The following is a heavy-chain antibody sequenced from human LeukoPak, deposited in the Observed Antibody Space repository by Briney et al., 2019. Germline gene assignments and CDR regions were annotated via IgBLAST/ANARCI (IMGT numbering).Heavy chain of an antibody. CDR3: ARGGTYCSSTGCYFDY. CDR2: IYYSGST. CDR1: GGSISSYY. J-gene: IGHJ4*02. D-gene: IGHD2-2*01. Sequence: SETLSLTCTVSGGSISSYYWSWIRQPPGKGLEWIGYIYYSGSTNYNPSLKSRVTISVDTSKNQFSLKLSSVTAADTAVYYCARGGTYCSSTGCYFDYWGQGTLVTVSS. V-gene: IGHV4-59*01.